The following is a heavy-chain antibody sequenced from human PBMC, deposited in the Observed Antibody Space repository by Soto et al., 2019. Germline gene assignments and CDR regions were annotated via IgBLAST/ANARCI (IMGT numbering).Heavy chain of an antibody. J-gene: IGHJ4*02. Sequence: EVQLLESGGGLVQPGGSLKLSCAASGFTFGSFAMSWVRKVPGKGLEWASTFSEGGAGTYYAESVEGRFTISRDNSKSTLYLQMNSLRDEDTAIYYCAKEAAFDSSGYFYFDHWGQGTLVTVSS. D-gene: IGHD3-22*01. CDR3: AKEAAFDSSGYFYFDH. V-gene: IGHV3-23*01. CDR2: FSEGGAGT. CDR1: GFTFGSFA.